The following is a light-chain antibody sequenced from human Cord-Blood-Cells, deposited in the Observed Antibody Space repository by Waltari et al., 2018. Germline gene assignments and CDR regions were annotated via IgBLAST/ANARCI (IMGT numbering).Light chain of an antibody. V-gene: IGLV1-47*03. CDR1: SSNIGSNY. Sequence: QSVLTQPPSASGTPGQRVTISCSGSSSNIGSNYVYWYQQLPGTAPKLLIYRNKRRPAAGPDRFSGSKSGTSVSLAISGRWSGDEADYYCAAWDYSLCGWVFGGETKLTVL. CDR2: RNK. CDR3: AAWDYSLCGWV. J-gene: IGLJ3*02.